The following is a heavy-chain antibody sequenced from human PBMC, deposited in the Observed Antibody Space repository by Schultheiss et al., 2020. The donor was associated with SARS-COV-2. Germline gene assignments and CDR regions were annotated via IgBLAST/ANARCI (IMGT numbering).Heavy chain of an antibody. J-gene: IGHJ6*02. V-gene: IGHV3-7*01. CDR1: GFTFSSYW. D-gene: IGHD3-3*01. Sequence: GGSLRLSCAASGFTFSSYWMSWVRQAPGKGLEWVANIEQDGSEKYYVDSVKGRFTISRDNAKNSLYLQMNSLRAEDTAVYYCARHLLEWLPQTNYYYYYGMDVWGQGTTVTVSS. CDR3: ARHLLEWLPQTNYYYYYGMDV. CDR2: IEQDGSEK.